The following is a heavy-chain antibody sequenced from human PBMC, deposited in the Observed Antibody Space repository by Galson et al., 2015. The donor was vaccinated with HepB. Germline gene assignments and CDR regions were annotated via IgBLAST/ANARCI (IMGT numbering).Heavy chain of an antibody. CDR1: GDSITSTNW. V-gene: IGHV4-4*02. J-gene: IGHJ6*02. CDR2: IYHTGGA. D-gene: IGHD3-22*01. Sequence: ETPSLTCAVSGDSITSTNWWSWVRQPPGKGLEWIGEIYHTGGANYNPSLNNRVTMSVDRSKNQFSLNLRSVTAADTAVYYCARDSRGYYYPDYFGMDVWGQGTTVTVSS. CDR3: ARDSRGYYYPDYFGMDV.